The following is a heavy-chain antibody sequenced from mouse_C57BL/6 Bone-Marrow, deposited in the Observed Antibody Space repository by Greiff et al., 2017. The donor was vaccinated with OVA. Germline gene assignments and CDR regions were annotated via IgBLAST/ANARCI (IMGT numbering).Heavy chain of an antibody. Sequence: VQLVESGAELAKPGASVKLSCKASGYTFTSYWMHWVKQRPGQGLEWIGYINPSSGYTKYNQKFKDKATLTADKSSSTAYMQLSSLTYEDSAVYYCARYYGSRYYAMDYWGQGTSVTVSS. J-gene: IGHJ4*01. CDR3: ARYYGSRYYAMDY. D-gene: IGHD1-1*01. V-gene: IGHV1-7*01. CDR1: GYTFTSYW. CDR2: INPSSGYT.